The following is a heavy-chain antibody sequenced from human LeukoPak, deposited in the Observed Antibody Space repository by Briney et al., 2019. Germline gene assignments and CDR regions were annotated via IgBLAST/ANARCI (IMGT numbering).Heavy chain of an antibody. Sequence: RGSLRLSCAASGFTFTDYAMNWVRQAPGKGLEWLSAISGSGGSTYYADSIQGRFTISRDNSKNTLYLQMNSLRAEDTAIYYCAKGRYSRGYFDWGQGTLVTVSS. D-gene: IGHD3-22*01. CDR3: AKGRYSRGYFD. V-gene: IGHV3-23*01. CDR2: ISGSGGST. J-gene: IGHJ4*02. CDR1: GFTFTDYA.